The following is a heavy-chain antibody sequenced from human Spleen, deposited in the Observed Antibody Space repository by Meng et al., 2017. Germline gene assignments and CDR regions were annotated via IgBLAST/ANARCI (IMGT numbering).Heavy chain of an antibody. D-gene: IGHD3-16*01. CDR2: INHSGST. CDR1: GGSFSGYY. CDR3: ARGPRITVAGGRFDP. Sequence: VRLQQWGAGRLKPSETLSLTCAVYGGSFSGYYWSWIRQPPGKGLEWIGEINHSGSTTYNPSLKSRVTISVDTSKNQFSLKLNSVTAADTAVYYCARGPRITVAGGRFDPWGQGTLVTVSS. V-gene: IGHV4-34*01. J-gene: IGHJ5*02.